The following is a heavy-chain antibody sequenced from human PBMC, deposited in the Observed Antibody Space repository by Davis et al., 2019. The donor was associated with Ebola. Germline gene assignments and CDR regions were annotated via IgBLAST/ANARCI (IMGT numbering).Heavy chain of an antibody. CDR2: VIPIFGIS. CDR3: ARGPSYGPDS. Sequence: SVKVSCKVSGGPFSNFPITWVRQASGQGLECMGGVIPIFGISNYAEKFKGRVTITADESATTVYMELNSLRSDDTAIYYCARGPSYGPDSWGQGTLITVSS. D-gene: IGHD3-16*01. CDR1: GGPFSNFP. V-gene: IGHV1-69*13. J-gene: IGHJ4*02.